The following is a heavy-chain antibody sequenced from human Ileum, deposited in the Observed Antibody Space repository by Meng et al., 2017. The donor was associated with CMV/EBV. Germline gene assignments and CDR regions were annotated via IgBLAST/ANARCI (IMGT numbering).Heavy chain of an antibody. Sequence: ITLKGAGPTLVKPTQTLTLTCSFFGFSPSTSGEGVGWIRQPPGKALEWLALTYRGDDKRYSPSLNSRLTIAKDTSKNEVVLTLTNMGPIDTGTYYCAHFVGGYYPSRPDYWGQGTLVTVSS. CDR1: GFSPSTSGEG. J-gene: IGHJ4*02. CDR3: AHFVGGYYPSRPDY. D-gene: IGHD1-26*01. CDR2: TYRGDDK. V-gene: IGHV2-5*02.